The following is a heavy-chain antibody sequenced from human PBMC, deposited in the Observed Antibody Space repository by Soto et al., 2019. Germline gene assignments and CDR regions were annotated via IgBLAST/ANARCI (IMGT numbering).Heavy chain of an antibody. J-gene: IGHJ4*02. CDR1: GYTFTNFG. V-gene: IGHV1-18*01. Sequence: ASVKVSCKASGYTFTNFGISWVRQAPGQGLEWMGWISTYNGNTKYAKKLQGRVTMTPYTSPRTAYLELRGLRFDDTAVFYCAREMVRGVGSDYWGQGTLVTVSS. D-gene: IGHD3-10*01. CDR2: ISTYNGNT. CDR3: AREMVRGVGSDY.